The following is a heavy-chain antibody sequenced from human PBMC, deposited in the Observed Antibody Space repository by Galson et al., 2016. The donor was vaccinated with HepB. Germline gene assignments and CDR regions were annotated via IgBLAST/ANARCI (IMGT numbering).Heavy chain of an antibody. Sequence: SLRLSCAASGFTFSSYGMHWVRQAPGKGLEWVAVIWYDGSNEYDADSVKGQFTISRDNSKNTLYLQMNSLRAEDTDMYFCKRDLATVADTWFDPWGQGTLVTVSS. V-gene: IGHV3-33*01. CDR1: GFTFSSYG. J-gene: IGHJ5*02. CDR2: IWYDGSNE. D-gene: IGHD6-19*01. CDR3: KRDLATVADTWFDP.